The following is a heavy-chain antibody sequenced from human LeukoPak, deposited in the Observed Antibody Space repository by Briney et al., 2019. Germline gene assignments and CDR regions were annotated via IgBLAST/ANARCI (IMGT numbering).Heavy chain of an antibody. CDR2: ISYDGSNK. D-gene: IGHD3-22*01. Sequence: GGSLRLSCAASGFAFSTYGMHWVRQAPGKGLEWVAVISYDGSNKYYADSVKGRFTISRDNSKNTLYLQMNSLRAEDTAVYYCARVIYYDSSGYYDYWGQGTLVTVSS. CDR3: ARVIYYDSSGYYDY. J-gene: IGHJ4*02. CDR1: GFAFSTYG. V-gene: IGHV3-30*03.